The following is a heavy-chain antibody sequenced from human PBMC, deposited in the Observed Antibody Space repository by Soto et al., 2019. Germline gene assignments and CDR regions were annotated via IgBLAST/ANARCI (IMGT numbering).Heavy chain of an antibody. CDR1: GFTFSSYS. Sequence: EVQLVESGGGLVKPGGSLRLSCAASGFTFSSYSMNWVRQAPGKGLEWVSSISSSSSYIYYADSVKGRFTISRDNAKNSLYLQMNRLRAEDTAVYYCASPSIAARHGDYYYGMDVWGQGTTVTVSS. CDR3: ASPSIAARHGDYYYGMDV. CDR2: ISSSSSYI. V-gene: IGHV3-21*01. J-gene: IGHJ6*02. D-gene: IGHD6-6*01.